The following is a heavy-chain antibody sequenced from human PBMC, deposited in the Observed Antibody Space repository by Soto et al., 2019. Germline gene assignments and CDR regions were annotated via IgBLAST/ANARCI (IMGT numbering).Heavy chain of an antibody. CDR1: GYTLTELS. D-gene: IGHD3-9*01. V-gene: IGHV1-24*01. CDR3: ATDLILTGYYTSREYYFDY. J-gene: IGHJ4*02. CDR2: FDPEDGET. Sequence: GASVKVSCKASGYTLTELSMHWVRQAPGKGLEWMGGFDPEDGETIYAQKFQGRVTMTEDTSTDTAYMELSSLRSEDTAVYYCATDLILTGYYTSREYYFDYWGQGTLVTVS.